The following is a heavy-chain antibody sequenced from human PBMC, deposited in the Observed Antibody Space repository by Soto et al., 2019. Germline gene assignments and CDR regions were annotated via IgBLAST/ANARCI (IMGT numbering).Heavy chain of an antibody. V-gene: IGHV3-73*01. D-gene: IGHD4-17*01. CDR2: IRNKAGNYAT. J-gene: IGHJ3*02. Sequence: VQLEESGGGLVQPGGSLKLSCAASGFTFSVSAMHWVRQASGKGLEWVGRIRNKAGNYATAYAASLKGRFTISRDDSKHXTFLQISSLKTEDTAVYYCTRLRIIWANHMTTVISNVGFEIWGQGTMVTVSA. CDR1: GFTFSVSA. CDR3: TRLRIIWANHMTTVISNVGFEI.